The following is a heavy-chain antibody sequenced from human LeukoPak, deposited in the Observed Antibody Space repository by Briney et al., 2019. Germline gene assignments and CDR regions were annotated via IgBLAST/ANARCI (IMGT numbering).Heavy chain of an antibody. D-gene: IGHD3-16*01. CDR2: VHFSXGP. V-gene: IGHV4-59*08. Sequence: PGXXLXXXGYVHFSXGPNYNPSLRSRVAISVDTSKNQVSLRLRSVTAADTAVYYCARRHGNRFGDYENYSYYYTLDVWGQGTTVTVSS. CDR3: ARRHGNRFGDYENYSYYYTLDV. J-gene: IGHJ6*02.